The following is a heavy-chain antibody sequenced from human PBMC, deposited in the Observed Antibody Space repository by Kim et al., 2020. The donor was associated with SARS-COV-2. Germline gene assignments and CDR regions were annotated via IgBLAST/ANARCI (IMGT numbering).Heavy chain of an antibody. J-gene: IGHJ4*02. D-gene: IGHD3-10*01. CDR2: IDYSGET. CDR3: EGTFGRQGPFFSY. V-gene: IGHV4-28*01. Sequence: SETLSLTCVVSGYSIDNSNFWAWIRQPPGKGLEWIGYIDYSGETYFNPSLKSRVTMSVDTYKNQFSLKVTSVTAVDTAMYYCEGTFGRQGPFFSYWGQGT. CDR1: GYSIDNSNF.